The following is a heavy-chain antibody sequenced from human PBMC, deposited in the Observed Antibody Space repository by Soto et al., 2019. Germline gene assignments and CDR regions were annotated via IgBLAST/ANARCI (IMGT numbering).Heavy chain of an antibody. CDR1: GGSISSSNC. Sequence: PSETLSLTFAVSGGSISSSNCWSWVRQPPGKGLEWIGEIYHSGSTNYNPSLKSRVTISVDKSKNQFSLKLSSVTAADTAVYYCARVEGRLYYGMDVWGQGTTVT. D-gene: IGHD3-16*01. V-gene: IGHV4-4*02. CDR3: ARVEGRLYYGMDV. CDR2: IYHSGST. J-gene: IGHJ6*02.